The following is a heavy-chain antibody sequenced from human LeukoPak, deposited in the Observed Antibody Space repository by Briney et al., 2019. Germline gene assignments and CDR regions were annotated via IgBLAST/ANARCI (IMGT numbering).Heavy chain of an antibody. CDR2: INPNSGGT. CDR1: GYTFTVYY. CDR3: ARDGGGNYYGSGSYPNWFDP. D-gene: IGHD3-10*01. Sequence: ASVKVSFTASGYTFTVYYMHWVRQAPGQGLEWRGWINPNSGGTNYAQKFQGRVTMTRDTSISTAYMELSRLRSDDTAVYYCARDGGGNYYGSGSYPNWFDPWGQGTLVTVSS. V-gene: IGHV1-2*02. J-gene: IGHJ5*02.